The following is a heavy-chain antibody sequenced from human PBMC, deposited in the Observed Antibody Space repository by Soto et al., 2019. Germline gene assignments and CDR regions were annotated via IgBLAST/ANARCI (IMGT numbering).Heavy chain of an antibody. CDR1: GYSFTDFA. V-gene: IGHV1-3*01. D-gene: IGHD5-12*01. Sequence: QAQLVQSGAEVKKPGASVKVSCKASGYSFTDFAMHWVRLASGQRLEWMGWINADKGDTKYSPKFQGRVTITRDTSATTVYMELRSLRSEDTAVYYCARGPLSGVATIWDYANWFDPWGQGSLVNVPT. CDR2: INADKGDT. J-gene: IGHJ5*02. CDR3: ARGPLSGVATIWDYANWFDP.